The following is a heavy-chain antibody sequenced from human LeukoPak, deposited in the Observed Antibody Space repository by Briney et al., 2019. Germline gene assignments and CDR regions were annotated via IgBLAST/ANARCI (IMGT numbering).Heavy chain of an antibody. CDR2: ISSNGGST. J-gene: IGHJ5*02. CDR1: GFTFSSYA. Sequence: GGSLRLSCAASGFTFSSYAMHWVRQAPGKGLEYVSTISSNGGSTYYANSVKGRFTISRDNSKNTLYLQMDSLRAEDMAVYYCARNRYCSGGNCYSLRSLDPWGQGTLVTVCS. V-gene: IGHV3-64*01. D-gene: IGHD2-15*01. CDR3: ARNRYCSGGNCYSLRSLDP.